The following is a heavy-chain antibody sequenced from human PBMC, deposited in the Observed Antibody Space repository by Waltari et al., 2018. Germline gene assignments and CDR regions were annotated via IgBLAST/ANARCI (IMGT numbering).Heavy chain of an antibody. CDR1: GFTFHRYG. D-gene: IGHD1-26*01. Sequence: QVQLVESGGGVVQPGGSLRLSCAASGFTFHRYGMHWVRQGPGKGLEWVAFIRYDGSNKYYADSVKGRFTISRDNSKNTLYLQMNSLGAEDTAVYYCAKSGHGANLYYYYYMDVWGKGTTVTVSS. V-gene: IGHV3-30*02. CDR3: AKSGHGANLYYYYYMDV. J-gene: IGHJ6*03. CDR2: IRYDGSNK.